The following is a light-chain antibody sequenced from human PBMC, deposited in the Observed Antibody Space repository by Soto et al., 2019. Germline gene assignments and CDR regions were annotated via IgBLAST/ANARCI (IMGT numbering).Light chain of an antibody. Sequence: SYELTQPPSVSVAPGKKARITCGGNNIGSKSGHWYQQKPGQAPMLVIYYDYDRPSGIPERFSGSKSGNTATLTISRVEAGDEADYYCQVWDSSSDHVVFGGGTKLTVL. CDR3: QVWDSSSDHVV. J-gene: IGLJ2*01. V-gene: IGLV3-21*04. CDR1: NIGSKS. CDR2: YDY.